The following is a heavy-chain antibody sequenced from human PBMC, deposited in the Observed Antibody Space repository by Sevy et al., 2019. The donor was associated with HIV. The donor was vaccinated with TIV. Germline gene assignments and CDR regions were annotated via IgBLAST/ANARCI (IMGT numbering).Heavy chain of an antibody. V-gene: IGHV3-73*01. CDR1: GFTFSGSA. Sequence: GGSLRLSCAASGFTFSGSAMHWVRQASGKGLEWVGRIRSKANSYATAYAASVKGRFTISRDDSKNTAYLQMNSLKTEDTAVYYCTEAVHYDFWSQPRDVWGQGTTVTVSS. J-gene: IGHJ6*02. CDR2: IRSKANSYAT. CDR3: TEAVHYDFWSQPRDV. D-gene: IGHD3-3*01.